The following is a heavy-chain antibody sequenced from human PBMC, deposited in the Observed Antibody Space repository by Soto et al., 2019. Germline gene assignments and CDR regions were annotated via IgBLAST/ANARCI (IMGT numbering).Heavy chain of an antibody. Sequence: GGSLRLSCAASGFTFSSYSMNWVRQAPGKGLEWVSYISSSSSTIYYADSVKGRFTISRDNAKNSLYLQMNGLRAEDTAVYYCARDATVLMVYAPFDYWGQGTLVTVSS. V-gene: IGHV3-48*01. D-gene: IGHD2-8*01. J-gene: IGHJ4*02. CDR1: GFTFSSYS. CDR3: ARDATVLMVYAPFDY. CDR2: ISSSSSTI.